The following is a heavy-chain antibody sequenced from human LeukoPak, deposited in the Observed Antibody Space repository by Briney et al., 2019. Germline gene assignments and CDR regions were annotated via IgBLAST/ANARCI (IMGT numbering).Heavy chain of an antibody. CDR1: GGTFSSYT. Sequence: SVKVSCKASGGTFSSYTISWVRQAPGQGLEWMGRIIPILDITNYAQKFQGRVTITADTSTSTASMELSSLISEDTAVYYCARVPDIAVVPAATSWYFDLWGRGTLVTVSS. CDR2: IIPILDIT. D-gene: IGHD2-2*01. J-gene: IGHJ2*01. CDR3: ARVPDIAVVPAATSWYFDL. V-gene: IGHV1-69*02.